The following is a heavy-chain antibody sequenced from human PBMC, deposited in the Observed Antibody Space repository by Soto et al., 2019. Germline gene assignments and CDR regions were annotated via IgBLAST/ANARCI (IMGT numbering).Heavy chain of an antibody. J-gene: IGHJ4*02. Sequence: SETLFLTCAVSGGSISSGGYYWGWIRQPPGKGLEWIANIFYSGSTYYNPSLKSRVTISVDTSKNQFSLKLSSVTAADTAVYYCANLLYYFDSWGRGTLVTVSS. V-gene: IGHV4-39*01. CDR2: IFYSGST. CDR1: GGSISSGGYY. CDR3: ANLLYYFDS.